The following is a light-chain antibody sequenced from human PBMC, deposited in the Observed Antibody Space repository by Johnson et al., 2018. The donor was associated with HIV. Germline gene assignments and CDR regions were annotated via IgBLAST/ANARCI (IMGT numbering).Light chain of an antibody. CDR1: ISNIESYF. CDR2: EDN. V-gene: IGLV1-51*02. Sequence: QSVLTQPPSVSAAPGQRVNISCSGNISNIESYFVSWYQQLPGAAPTLLIYEDNKRPSGIPDRFSGSKSGATANLGITGLQTGDEADYYCGTWDSSLSAYVFGTGTKVTVL. J-gene: IGLJ1*01. CDR3: GTWDSSLSAYV.